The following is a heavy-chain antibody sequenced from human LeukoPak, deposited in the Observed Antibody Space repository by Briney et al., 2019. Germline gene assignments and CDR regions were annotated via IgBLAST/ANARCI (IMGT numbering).Heavy chain of an antibody. J-gene: IGHJ3*02. D-gene: IGHD2-2*01. CDR1: GYSFTSYW. V-gene: IGHV5-51*01. CDR3: ARRGYCSSTSCSDAFDI. Sequence: GESLKISCKGSGYSFTSYWIGWVRQMPGKGLEWMGVIYPGDSDTRYSPSFQGQVTISADKSISTAYLQWSSLKASDTAMYYCARRGYCSSTSCSDAFDIWGQGTMVTVSS. CDR2: IYPGDSDT.